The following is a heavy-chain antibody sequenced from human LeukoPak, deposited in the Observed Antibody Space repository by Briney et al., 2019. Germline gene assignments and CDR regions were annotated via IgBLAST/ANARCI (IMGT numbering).Heavy chain of an antibody. CDR2: INQDGSEK. J-gene: IGHJ4*02. CDR3: ARDSRMSEQWGY. D-gene: IGHD6-19*01. V-gene: IGHV3-7*01. CDR1: GFTFSGYW. Sequence: GGSLRLSCAASGFTFSGYWMSWVRQAPGKGLEWVATINQDGSEKYYVDSVKGRFTISRDNAKNSLYLQMNSLRAEDTAVYYCARDSRMSEQWGYWGQGTLVTVSS.